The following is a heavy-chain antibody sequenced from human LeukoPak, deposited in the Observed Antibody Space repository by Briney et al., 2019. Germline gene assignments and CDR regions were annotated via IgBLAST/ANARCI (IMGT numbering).Heavy chain of an antibody. CDR3: ARTTYYYGSGSYFNWFDP. V-gene: IGHV4-34*01. CDR1: GGSFSGYY. CDR2: INHSGST. Sequence: PSETLSLTCAVYGGSFSGYYWSWIRQPPGKGLEWIGEINHSGSTNYNPSLKSRVTISVDTSKNQFSLKLSSVTAADTAVYYCARTTYYYGSGSYFNWFDPWGQGTLVTVSS. D-gene: IGHD3-10*01. J-gene: IGHJ5*02.